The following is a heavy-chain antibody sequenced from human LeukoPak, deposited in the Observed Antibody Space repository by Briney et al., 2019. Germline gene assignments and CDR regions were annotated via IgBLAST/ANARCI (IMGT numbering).Heavy chain of an antibody. CDR2: IYSGGRT. Sequence: GGSLSLSCAASGFTVSSNYMSWVRQAPGKGPEWVSVIYSGGRTYYADSVKGRFTISRDNSKNTVFLQMDSLRAEDTAVYYCTRESSSGYYLSFWGQGTLVTVSS. CDR3: TRESSSGYYLSF. J-gene: IGHJ4*02. CDR1: GFTVSSNY. D-gene: IGHD3-22*01. V-gene: IGHV3-66*01.